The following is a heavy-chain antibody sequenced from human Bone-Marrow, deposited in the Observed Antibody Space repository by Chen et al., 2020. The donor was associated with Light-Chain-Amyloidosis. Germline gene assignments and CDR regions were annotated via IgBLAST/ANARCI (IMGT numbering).Heavy chain of an antibody. V-gene: IGHV3-74*01. D-gene: IGHD3-9*01. CDR3: ARTTLRYLDY. CDR1: ELSFSTYW. Sequence: EVLLEESGGEVVQPEGSLRLSCTASELSFSTYWMHWVRQSPGKGLVSVSRTNSAGTSTTYADSVKGRFTVSRDNTKNTMYLEMNSLRVEDTAVYYCARTTLRYLDYWGQGTLFTVSS. J-gene: IGHJ4*02. CDR2: TNSAGTST.